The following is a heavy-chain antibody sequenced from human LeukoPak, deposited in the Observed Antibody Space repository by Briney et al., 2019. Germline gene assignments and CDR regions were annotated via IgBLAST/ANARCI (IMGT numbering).Heavy chain of an antibody. Sequence: ASVKVSCKASGYTFTGYYMHWVRQAPGQGLEWMGWINPNSGGTNYAQKFQGRVTMTRDTSISTAYMELSRLRSDDTAVYYCARPTLPSYYYDSSGYPLDYWGQGTLVTVSS. V-gene: IGHV1-2*02. CDR2: INPNSGGT. CDR1: GYTFTGYY. CDR3: ARPTLPSYYYDSSGYPLDY. J-gene: IGHJ4*02. D-gene: IGHD3-22*01.